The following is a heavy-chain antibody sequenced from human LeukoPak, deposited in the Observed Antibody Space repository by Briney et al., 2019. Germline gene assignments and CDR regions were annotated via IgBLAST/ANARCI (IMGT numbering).Heavy chain of an antibody. J-gene: IGHJ4*02. CDR3: ARQYDFWSGLFDY. Sequence: SETLFLTCTVSGGSISSYYWSWIRQPPGKGLEWIGYINYSGSTNYNPSLKSRVTISVDTSKNQFSLKLSSVTAADTAVYYCARQYDFWSGLFDYWGQGSLVTVSS. V-gene: IGHV4-59*08. CDR2: INYSGST. CDR1: GGSISSYY. D-gene: IGHD3-3*01.